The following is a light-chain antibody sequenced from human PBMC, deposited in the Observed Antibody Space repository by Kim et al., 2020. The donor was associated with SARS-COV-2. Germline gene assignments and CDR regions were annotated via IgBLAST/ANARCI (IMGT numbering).Light chain of an antibody. CDR2: QDT. J-gene: IGLJ1*01. CDR1: RLRNKY. Sequence: VSPVQTASIPCSGDRLRNKYVAWYQQKPGQSPVLVIYQDTKRPSGIPERFSGSNSGNTATLTISETQPLDEADYYCQAWDSNTYVFGAGTKVTVL. V-gene: IGLV3-1*01. CDR3: QAWDSNTYV.